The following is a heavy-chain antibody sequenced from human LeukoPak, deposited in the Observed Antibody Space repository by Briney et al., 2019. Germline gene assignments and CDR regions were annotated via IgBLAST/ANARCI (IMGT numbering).Heavy chain of an antibody. Sequence: GESLKISWKGSGYSFTNYWNGWVRQMPGKGLGWMGSINPCDSDTIYSPSFQGQVTISADKSINTAYLQWSSLKASDAAMYYCARRGVIAVADPFDYWGQGTLVTVSS. V-gene: IGHV5-51*01. CDR3: ARRGVIAVADPFDY. J-gene: IGHJ4*02. CDR1: GYSFTNYW. CDR2: INPCDSDT. D-gene: IGHD6-19*01.